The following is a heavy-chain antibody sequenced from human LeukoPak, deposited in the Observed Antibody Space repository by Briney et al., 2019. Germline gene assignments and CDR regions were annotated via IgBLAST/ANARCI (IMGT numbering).Heavy chain of an antibody. CDR2: ISSRSSDI. CDR3: ARVGPTGYFDY. J-gene: IGHJ4*02. CDR1: GFTFSIYT. V-gene: IGHV3-21*01. Sequence: GGSLRLSCAASGFTFSIYTMIWVRQAPGKGLEWVSSISSRSSDINYADSVRGRFTIPRDNAKNSLYLQMNSLRAEDTAVYYCARVGPTGYFDYWGQGTLVTVSS. D-gene: IGHD4-17*01.